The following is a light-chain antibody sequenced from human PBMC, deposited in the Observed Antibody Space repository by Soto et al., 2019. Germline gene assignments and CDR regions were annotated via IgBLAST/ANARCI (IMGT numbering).Light chain of an antibody. CDR1: QRSSNSY. J-gene: IGKJ1*01. V-gene: IGKV3-20*01. CDR3: QHYGSSPPGT. CDR2: GAS. Sequence: IVLTESPGNLSLSPGGTATLSFRASQRSSNSYLAWYQQTPXQSPRLXXYGASSRATGIPDRFSGSGSGTDFTLTISRLEPEDFAVYYCQHYGSSPPGTFGQGTKVDIK.